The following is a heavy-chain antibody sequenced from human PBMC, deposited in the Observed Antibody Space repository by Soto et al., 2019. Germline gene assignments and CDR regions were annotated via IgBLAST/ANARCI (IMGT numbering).Heavy chain of an antibody. D-gene: IGHD1-26*01. CDR3: ARGLFSESSYSGGWYYFDN. CDR2: INWNGGAR. J-gene: IGHJ4*02. CDR1: GFTFDDYG. Sequence: PGESLKISCAASGFTFDDYGMSWVRQAPGKGLEWVSGINWNGGARGYADSVKGRFTISRDSAKNSLYLQMNSLRVEDTALYYCARGLFSESSYSGGWYYFDNWSQGSLVTVSS. V-gene: IGHV3-20*04.